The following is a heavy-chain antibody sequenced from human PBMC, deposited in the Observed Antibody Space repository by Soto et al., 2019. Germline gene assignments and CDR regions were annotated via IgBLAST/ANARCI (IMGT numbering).Heavy chain of an antibody. CDR2: INPSGGST. D-gene: IGHD3-16*01. CDR3: ARVCADGGIYYYYGMDV. Sequence: GASVKVSCKASGYTFTSYYMHWVRQAPGQGLEWMGIINPSGGSTSYAQKFQGRVTMTRDTSTSTVYMELSSLRSEDTAVYYCARVCADGGIYYYYGMDVWGQGTTVNVAS. CDR1: GYTFTSYY. J-gene: IGHJ6*02. V-gene: IGHV1-46*01.